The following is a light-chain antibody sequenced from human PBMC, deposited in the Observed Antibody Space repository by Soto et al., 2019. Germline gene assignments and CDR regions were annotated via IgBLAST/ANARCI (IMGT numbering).Light chain of an antibody. V-gene: IGLV2-14*01. J-gene: IGLJ2*01. CDR1: SSDVGTYNY. Sequence: QSALTQPASVSGSPGQSITISCTGTSSDVGTYNYVSWYQQHPGKAPKLIIYGVTNRPSGISNLFSGSKSGNTASLTISGLQTEDEADYYCNSYTNSRTVVFGGGTKLTVL. CDR2: GVT. CDR3: NSYTNSRTVV.